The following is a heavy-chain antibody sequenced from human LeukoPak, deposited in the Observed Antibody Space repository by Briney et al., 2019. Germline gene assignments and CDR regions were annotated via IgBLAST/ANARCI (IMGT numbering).Heavy chain of an antibody. CDR2: IYTSGST. J-gene: IGHJ4*02. D-gene: IGHD6-13*01. CDR1: GGSISSYY. CDR3: ASYAAAGRGYFDY. Sequence: PSETLSLTCTVSGGSISSYYRSWIRQPAGKGLEWIGRIYTSGSTNYNPSLKSRVTMSVDTSKNQFSLKLSSVTAADTAVYYCASYAAAGRGYFDYWGQGTLVTVSS. V-gene: IGHV4-4*07.